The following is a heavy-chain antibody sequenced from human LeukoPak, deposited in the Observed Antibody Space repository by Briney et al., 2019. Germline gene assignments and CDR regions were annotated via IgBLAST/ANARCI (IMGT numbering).Heavy chain of an antibody. Sequence: ASVKVSCKASGYTFTAYYMHWVRQAPGQGLEWVGWIRGDNGDTNYGKKLQGRVTMTTDTSTSTAYMELRSLGSDETAVYYCARVGLLTGYYFFDYWGQGTLVTVSS. CDR1: GYTFTAYY. V-gene: IGHV1-18*04. D-gene: IGHD3-9*01. CDR3: ARVGLLTGYYFFDY. CDR2: IRGDNGDT. J-gene: IGHJ4*02.